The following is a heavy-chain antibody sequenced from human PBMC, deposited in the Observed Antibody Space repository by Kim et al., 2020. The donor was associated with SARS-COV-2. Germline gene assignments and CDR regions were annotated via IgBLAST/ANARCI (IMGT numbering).Heavy chain of an antibody. Sequence: GGSLRLSCAASGFNFGIYGMHWVRQAPGKGLEWVAFLSYDGSSQAYGDSVKGRLTISRDNSKNTLYLQLNSLRPEDTAVYYCAKDLKSGGYYYYYGMDVGGQGTTVTVSS. D-gene: IGHD1-26*01. CDR1: GFNFGIYG. J-gene: IGHJ6*02. V-gene: IGHV3-30*18. CDR2: LSYDGSSQ. CDR3: AKDLKSGGYYYYYGMDV.